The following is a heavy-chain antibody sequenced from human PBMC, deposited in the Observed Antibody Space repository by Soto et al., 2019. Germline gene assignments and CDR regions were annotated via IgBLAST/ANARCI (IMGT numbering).Heavy chain of an antibody. D-gene: IGHD6-13*01. CDR3: ARAVAAASTRQRHNWCDT. V-gene: IGHV4-34*01. CDR2: INHSGST. J-gene: IGHJ5*02. CDR1: GGSFSGYY. Sequence: LSLTCAVYGGSFSGYYWSWIRQPPGKGLEWIGEINHSGSTNYNPSLKSRVTISVDTSKNQFSLKLSSVTAADTAVYYCARAVAAASTRQRHNWCDTWGQGPLVTVSS.